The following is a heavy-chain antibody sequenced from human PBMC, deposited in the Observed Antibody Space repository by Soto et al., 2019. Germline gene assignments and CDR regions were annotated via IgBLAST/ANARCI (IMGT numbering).Heavy chain of an antibody. J-gene: IGHJ6*02. V-gene: IGHV4-59*01. CDR1: GGSISSYY. CDR2: IYYSGST. CDR3: ARSAGYSYGFGGIAYYYYGMDV. Sequence: SETLSLTCTVSGGSISSYYWSWIRQPPGKGLEWIGYIYYSGSTNYNPSLKSRVTISVDTSKNQFSLKLSSVTAADTAVYYCARSAGYSYGFGGIAYYYYGMDVWGQGTTVTVSS. D-gene: IGHD5-18*01.